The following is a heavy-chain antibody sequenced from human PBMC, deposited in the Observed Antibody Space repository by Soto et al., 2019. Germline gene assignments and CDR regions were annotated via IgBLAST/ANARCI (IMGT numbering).Heavy chain of an antibody. Sequence: QLQLQESGSGLVKPSQTLSLTCAVSGGSISSGGYSWSWIRQPPGKGLEWIGYIYHSGSTYYNPSLKSRVTISADRSKNQFSLKLSSVTAADTAVYYCARGGNYDFWSGYPSFDYWGQGTLVTVSS. V-gene: IGHV4-30-2*01. J-gene: IGHJ4*02. D-gene: IGHD3-3*01. CDR2: IYHSGST. CDR3: ARGGNYDFWSGYPSFDY. CDR1: GGSISSGGYS.